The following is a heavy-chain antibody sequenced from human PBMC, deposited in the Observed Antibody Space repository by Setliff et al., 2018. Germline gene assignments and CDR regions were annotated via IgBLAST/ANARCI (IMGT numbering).Heavy chain of an antibody. J-gene: IGHJ5*02. CDR2: IIPMFGTP. CDR3: ARSPAVLGIVYLDP. D-gene: IGHD2-15*01. CDR1: GGPFNNYA. V-gene: IGHV1-69*05. Sequence: SVKVSCKASGGPFNNYAISWVRQAPGQGLEWMGGIIPMFGTPAYAQKFQDRVTITTDGSTSTAYMELDSLRSEDTAVYYCARSPAVLGIVYLDPWGQGTLVTVSS.